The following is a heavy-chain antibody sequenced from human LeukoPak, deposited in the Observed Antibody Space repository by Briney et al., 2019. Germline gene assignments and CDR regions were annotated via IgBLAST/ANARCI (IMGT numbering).Heavy chain of an antibody. CDR1: GVSISSYY. J-gene: IGHJ4*02. V-gene: IGHV4-59*01. CDR3: ARAFRYSSSFDY. Sequence: KPSETLSLTCTVSGVSISSYYWTWIRQPPGKGLEWIGYLSYSGSPNYNPSLKSRVTISVDTSKNQFSLKLSSVTAADTAVYYCARAFRYSSSFDYWGQGTLVTVSS. CDR2: LSYSGSP. D-gene: IGHD6-13*01.